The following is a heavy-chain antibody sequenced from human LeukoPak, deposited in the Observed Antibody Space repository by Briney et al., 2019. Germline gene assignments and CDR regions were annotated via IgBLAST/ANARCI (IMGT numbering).Heavy chain of an antibody. Sequence: SQTLSLTCTVSGGSISSGSSYWSWIRQPAGKGLEWIGRIYTSGSTDYNPSLKSRVTISVDTSKKQFSLKLSSVTAADTAVYYCARHLRYSSGWYSGHHYYYYMDVWGKGTTVTISS. CDR3: ARHLRYSSGWYSGHHYYYYMDV. V-gene: IGHV4-61*02. CDR1: GGSISSGSSY. D-gene: IGHD6-19*01. CDR2: IYTSGST. J-gene: IGHJ6*03.